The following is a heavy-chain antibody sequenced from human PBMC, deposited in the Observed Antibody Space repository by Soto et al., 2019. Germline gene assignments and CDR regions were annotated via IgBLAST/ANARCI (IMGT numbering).Heavy chain of an antibody. CDR2: IIPIFGTA. D-gene: IGHD6-13*01. Sequence: GASVKVSCKASGGTFSSCAISWVRQAPGQGLEWMGGIIPIFGTANYAQKFQGRVTITADESTSTAYMELSSLRSEDTAVYYCARDPAAAGPYNWFDPWGQGTLVTVSS. J-gene: IGHJ5*02. CDR1: GGTFSSCA. V-gene: IGHV1-69*13. CDR3: ARDPAAAGPYNWFDP.